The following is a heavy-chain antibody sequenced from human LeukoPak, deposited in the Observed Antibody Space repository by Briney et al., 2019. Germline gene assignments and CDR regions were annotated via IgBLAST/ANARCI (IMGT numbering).Heavy chain of an antibody. D-gene: IGHD3-22*01. V-gene: IGHV3-48*03. J-gene: IGHJ4*02. CDR3: ARTPYYYDSSGYYPDY. Sequence: GGSLRLSCAASGFTFDDYGMSWVRQAPGKGLEWVSYISSSGSTIYYADSVKGRFTISRDNAKNSLYLQMNSLRAEDTAVYYCARTPYYYDSSGYYPDYWGQGTLVTVSS. CDR2: ISSSGSTI. CDR1: GFTFDDYG.